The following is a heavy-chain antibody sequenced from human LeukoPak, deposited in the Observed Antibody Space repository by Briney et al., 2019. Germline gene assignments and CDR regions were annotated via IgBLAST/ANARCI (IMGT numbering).Heavy chain of an antibody. V-gene: IGHV4-31*03. CDR2: IYYSGST. CDR3: ARAPGYCSGGSCYIPPAEYFQH. CDR1: GGSISSGGYY. Sequence: SQTLSLTCTVSGGSISSGGYYWSWIRQHPGKGLEWIGYIYYSGSTYYNPSLKSRVTISVDTSKNQFSLKLSSVTAADTAVYYCARAPGYCSGGSCYIPPAEYFQHWGQGTLVTVSS. D-gene: IGHD2-15*01. J-gene: IGHJ1*01.